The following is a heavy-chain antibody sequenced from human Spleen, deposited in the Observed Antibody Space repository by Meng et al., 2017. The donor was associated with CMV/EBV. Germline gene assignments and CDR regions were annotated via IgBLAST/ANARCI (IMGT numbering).Heavy chain of an antibody. CDR2: IYYSGAA. J-gene: IGHJ4*02. Sequence: GSLRLSCTVSDDSISRSAYYWVWIRQPPGKGLEWIGSIYYSGAAYYNPSLKSRLSISVDTSKTQFSLNMNSVTAADTAVYYCARGNLAVAPAHWGQGTLVTVSS. D-gene: IGHD2-15*01. CDR3: ARGNLAVAPAH. V-gene: IGHV4-39*07. CDR1: DDSISRSAYY.